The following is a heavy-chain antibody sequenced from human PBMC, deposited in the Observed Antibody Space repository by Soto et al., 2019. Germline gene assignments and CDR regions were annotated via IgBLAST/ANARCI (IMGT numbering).Heavy chain of an antibody. D-gene: IGHD4-17*01. Sequence: QVQLGESGGGVVQPGRSLRLSCAATGFTFSRFGMHWVRQAPGKGLEWVAVIWYDGSNKYYADSVKGRFTISRDNSKNTLYLQMNSLRAEDTAVYYCARAQNGAPDYWGQGTLGTVSS. V-gene: IGHV3-33*01. J-gene: IGHJ4*02. CDR2: IWYDGSNK. CDR3: ARAQNGAPDY. CDR1: GFTFSRFG.